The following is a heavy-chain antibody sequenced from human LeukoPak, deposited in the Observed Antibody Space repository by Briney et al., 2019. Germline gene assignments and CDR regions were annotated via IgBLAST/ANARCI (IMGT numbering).Heavy chain of an antibody. CDR3: ARVDRSHFYLDV. CDR1: GGTLSSYT. CDR2: IMPLFNTA. Sequence: SVKVSCKASGGTLSSYTITWVRQAPVQGLEWMGGIMPLFNTANYAQQFQGRVTMTTDESTSTAYLELRSLRFEDTAMYYCARVDRSHFYLDVWGKGTTVTVSS. J-gene: IGHJ6*03. V-gene: IGHV1-69*05.